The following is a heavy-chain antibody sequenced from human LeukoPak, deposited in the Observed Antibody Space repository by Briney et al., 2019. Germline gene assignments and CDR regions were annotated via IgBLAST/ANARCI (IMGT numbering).Heavy chain of an antibody. CDR2: ISYDENNK. CDR3: ARRYCSGGTCYFFDY. V-gene: IGHV3-30*14. D-gene: IGHD2-15*01. CDR1: GFTFSSYA. J-gene: IGHJ4*02. Sequence: GGSLRLSCAASGFTFSSYAMHWVRQAPGKGLEWVAVISYDENNKYYADSVKGRFTISRDNSKNTLYLQMNSLRAEDTAVYYCARRYCSGGTCYFFDYWGQGTLVTVSS.